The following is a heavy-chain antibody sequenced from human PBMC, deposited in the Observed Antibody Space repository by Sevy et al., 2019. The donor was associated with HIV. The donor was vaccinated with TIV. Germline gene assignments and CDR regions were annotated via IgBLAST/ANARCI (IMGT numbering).Heavy chain of an antibody. CDR3: AKNFDIVLMVYATPFDL. Sequence: GGSLRLSCAASGFTFSSYAMSWVRQAPGKGLEWVSPISGSGGSTYYADSVKGRFTISRDNSKNTLYLQMNSLRAEDTAVYYCAKNFDIVLMVYATPFDLWGQGTLVTVSS. V-gene: IGHV3-23*01. CDR1: GFTFSSYA. J-gene: IGHJ4*02. CDR2: ISGSGGST. D-gene: IGHD2-8*01.